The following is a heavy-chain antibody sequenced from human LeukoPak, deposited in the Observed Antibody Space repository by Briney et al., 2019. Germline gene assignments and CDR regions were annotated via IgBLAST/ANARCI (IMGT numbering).Heavy chain of an antibody. Sequence: PGGSLTLSCTASQFIFSHYAMHWVRQAPGKGLEWVAVIWHDGSSRYYGDSVKGRFTISRDNSQNTVYLQMNSLRAEDTAVYFCAKDAQRGFDHSNSLQYWGQGTLVTVSS. CDR2: IWHDGSSR. D-gene: IGHD4-11*01. V-gene: IGHV3-33*06. J-gene: IGHJ4*02. CDR1: QFIFSHYA. CDR3: AKDAQRGFDHSNSLQY.